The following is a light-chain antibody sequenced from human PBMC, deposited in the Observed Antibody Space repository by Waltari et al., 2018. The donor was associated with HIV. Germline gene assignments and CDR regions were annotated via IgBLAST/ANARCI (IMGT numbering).Light chain of an antibody. J-gene: IGLJ2*01. V-gene: IGLV2-8*01. CDR2: EAT. Sequence: QSALTSPPSASGSPGQSVTISCTVSSSDISSYTFVSWYQHHPGKAPKNLIYEATMRPAGGPHPCSGSKSGSTASRIVSGLQAEEDADDYCSSYSDASKVIFGGGTKLTVL. CDR1: SSDISSYTF. CDR3: SSYSDASKVI.